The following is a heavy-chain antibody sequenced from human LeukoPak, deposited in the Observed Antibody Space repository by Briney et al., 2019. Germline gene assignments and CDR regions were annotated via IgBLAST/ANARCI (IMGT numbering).Heavy chain of an antibody. J-gene: IGHJ4*02. D-gene: IGHD5-24*01. V-gene: IGHV3-23*01. CDR1: GFTFRSYA. CDR2: ISGSGGST. CDR3: AKAPWMALYYFDY. Sequence: GRSLRLSCAASGFTFRSYAMHWVRQAPGKGLEWVSAISGSGGSTYYADSVKGRFTISRDNSKNTLYLQMNSLRAEDTAVYYCAKAPWMALYYFDYWGQGTLVTVSS.